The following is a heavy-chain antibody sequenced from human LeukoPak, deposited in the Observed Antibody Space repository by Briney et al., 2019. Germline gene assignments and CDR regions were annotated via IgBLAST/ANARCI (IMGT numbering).Heavy chain of an antibody. J-gene: IGHJ3*02. CDR2: ISHSGST. Sequence: SETLSLTCAVSGDSISRYYWNWIRQPPGKGLEWIGYISHSGSTYYNPSLKSRLTISVDTSKNQFSLKLSSVTAADTAVYYCARGIAVAGPLDAFDIWGQGTMVTVSS. D-gene: IGHD6-19*01. CDR1: GDSISRYY. CDR3: ARGIAVAGPLDAFDI. V-gene: IGHV4-59*01.